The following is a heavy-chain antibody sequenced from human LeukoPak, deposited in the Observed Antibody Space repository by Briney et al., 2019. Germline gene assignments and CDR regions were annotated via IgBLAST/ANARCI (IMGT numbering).Heavy chain of an antibody. CDR3: ARGTRYSSSSGFDY. V-gene: IGHV6-1*01. Sequence: SQTLSLTCAISGHSVSNNSAAWNWIRQSPSRGLEWLGRTYYRSKWYNDYAVSVKSRITINPDTSKNQFSLQLNSVTPEDTAVYYCARGTRYSSSSGFDYWGQGTLVTVSS. J-gene: IGHJ4*02. CDR1: GHSVSNNSAA. CDR2: TYYRSKWYN. D-gene: IGHD6-6*01.